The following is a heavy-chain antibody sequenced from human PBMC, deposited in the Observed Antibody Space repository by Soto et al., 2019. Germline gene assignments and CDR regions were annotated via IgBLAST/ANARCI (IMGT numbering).Heavy chain of an antibody. V-gene: IGHV3-53*04. Sequence: GRSLRLSCAASGFTVSSNYMSWVRQAPGKGLEWVSVIYSGGSTYYADSVKGRFTISRHNSKNTLYLQMNSLRAEDTAVYYCAREGWPMVRGVRGGNWGQGTLVTVSS. CDR1: GFTVSSNY. D-gene: IGHD3-10*01. CDR3: AREGWPMVRGVRGGN. J-gene: IGHJ4*02. CDR2: IYSGGST.